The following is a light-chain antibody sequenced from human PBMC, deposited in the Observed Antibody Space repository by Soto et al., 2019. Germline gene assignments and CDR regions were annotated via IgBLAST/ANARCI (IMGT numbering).Light chain of an antibody. CDR1: QSISSW. V-gene: IGKV1-5*01. J-gene: IGKJ3*01. CDR3: QQYNSYSFT. CDR2: DAS. Sequence: DIQMTQSPSTLSASVGDRVTITCRASQSISSWLAWYQQKPGKAPKLLIYDASSLESGVPSRFSGSGSGTEFTLTISSLQPADFATYHCQQYNSYSFTFGPGTKVDIK.